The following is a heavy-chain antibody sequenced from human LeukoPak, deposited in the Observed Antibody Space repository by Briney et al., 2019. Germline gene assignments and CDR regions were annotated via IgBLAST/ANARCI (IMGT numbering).Heavy chain of an antibody. CDR2: IYTSGST. CDR1: GGSISSGSYY. CDR3: ARDWGIAAAN. D-gene: IGHD6-13*01. Sequence: SETLSLTCTVSGGSISSGSYYWSWIRQPAGKGLEWIGRIYTSGSTNYNPSLKSRVTISVDTSKNQFSLKLSSVTAADTAVYYCARDWGIAAANWGQGTLVTVSS. V-gene: IGHV4-61*02. J-gene: IGHJ4*02.